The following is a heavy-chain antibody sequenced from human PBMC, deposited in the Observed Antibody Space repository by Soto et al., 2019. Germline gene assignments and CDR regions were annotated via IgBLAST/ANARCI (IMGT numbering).Heavy chain of an antibody. CDR1: GFTFSNYV. CDR3: TTGDY. CDR2: IYFDGSNR. J-gene: IGHJ4*02. V-gene: IGHV3-30*06. Sequence: QMQLVESGGGVVQPGRSLRLSCAASGFTFSNYVMHWVRQAPGKGLEWVAIIYFDGSNRYYAESVRGRFTISRDNSKNTLFLQMNSLRAEDTALYYCTTGDYWGQGTLVTVSS.